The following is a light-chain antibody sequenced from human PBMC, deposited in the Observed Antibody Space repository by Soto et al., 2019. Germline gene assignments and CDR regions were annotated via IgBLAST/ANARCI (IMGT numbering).Light chain of an antibody. CDR1: QSVSSSY. CDR2: GAS. CDR3: QQYGSSPYT. Sequence: EIVLTQSPGTLSLSPGERATLSCRASQSVSSSYLAWYQQKPGQAPRLIIYGASDRATGIPDRFSGSGSGTDVTLTISRLEPEDFGVYYCQQYGSSPYTFGQGPKLEIE. V-gene: IGKV3-20*01. J-gene: IGKJ2*01.